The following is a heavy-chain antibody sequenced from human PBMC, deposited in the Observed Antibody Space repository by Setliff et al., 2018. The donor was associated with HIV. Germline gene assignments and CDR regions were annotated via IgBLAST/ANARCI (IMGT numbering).Heavy chain of an antibody. V-gene: IGHV1-18*01. CDR1: SYTFTRYG. J-gene: IGHJ3*02. Sequence: ASVKVSCKASSYTFTRYGISWVRQAPGQGLEWMGWISGYNGNTKYAQSFQGRVAMITETSTSTAYMEMRSLRSDDTAVYYCARVPFRSAWFSGGHDAFDIWGQGTMVTVSS. D-gene: IGHD6-19*01. CDR2: ISGYNGNT. CDR3: ARVPFRSAWFSGGHDAFDI.